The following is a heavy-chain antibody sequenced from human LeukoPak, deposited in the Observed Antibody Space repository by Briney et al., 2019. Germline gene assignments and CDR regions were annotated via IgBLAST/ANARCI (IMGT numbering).Heavy chain of an antibody. V-gene: IGHV1-69*01. D-gene: IGHD7-27*01. CDR2: IIPIFGTA. CDR3: ARDPSVAAELGDYYYYYMDV. J-gene: IGHJ6*03. Sequence: SVKVSCKASGGTFSSYAISWVRQAPGQGLEWMGGIIPIFGTANYAQKLKRIVTLNADESTSTAYMELSSLRSEDTAVYYCARDPSVAAELGDYYYYYMDVWRKATTVTVSS. CDR1: GGTFSSYA.